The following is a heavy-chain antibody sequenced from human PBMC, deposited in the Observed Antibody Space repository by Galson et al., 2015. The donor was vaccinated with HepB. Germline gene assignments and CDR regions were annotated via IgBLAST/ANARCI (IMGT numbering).Heavy chain of an antibody. J-gene: IGHJ6*02. CDR1: GYSFTSYW. CDR2: IYPDDSDT. Sequence: QSGAEVKKPGDSLKISCKGSGYSFTSYWIAWVRQMPGKGLEWMGIIYPDDSDTRYSPSFQGQVTISADKSISTAYLHWSSLKASDTAMYYCARRSSSAAGGRGLDVWGQGTTVTVSS. CDR3: ARRSSSAAGGRGLDV. V-gene: IGHV5-51*01. D-gene: IGHD6-6*01.